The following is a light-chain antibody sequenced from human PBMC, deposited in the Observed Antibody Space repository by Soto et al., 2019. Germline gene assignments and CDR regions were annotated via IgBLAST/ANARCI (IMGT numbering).Light chain of an antibody. J-gene: IGKJ2*01. CDR2: GAS. CDR1: QSVKTY. Sequence: EIVMTQSPATLSVSPGGRAILSCRASQSVKTYLAWYQQRPGQPPRLLIYGASTRATDIPARFSGSGSGTEFSLTISSLQSEDFAVYFCQQYNTWPPRYTFGQGTKLEI. V-gene: IGKV3-15*01. CDR3: QQYNTWPPRYT.